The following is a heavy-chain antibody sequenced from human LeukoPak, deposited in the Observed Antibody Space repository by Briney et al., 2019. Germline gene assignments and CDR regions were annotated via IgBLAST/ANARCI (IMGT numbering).Heavy chain of an antibody. CDR2: IYYSGST. J-gene: IGHJ4*02. CDR3: ARARSSWNFAD. Sequence: SETLSLTCTVSGGSISSYYWSWIRQPPGKGLEWIGYIYYSGSTNYNPSLKSRVTISVDTSENQFSLKLSSVTAADTAVYYCARARSSWNFADWGQGTLVTVSS. V-gene: IGHV4-59*01. CDR1: GGSISSYY. D-gene: IGHD6-13*01.